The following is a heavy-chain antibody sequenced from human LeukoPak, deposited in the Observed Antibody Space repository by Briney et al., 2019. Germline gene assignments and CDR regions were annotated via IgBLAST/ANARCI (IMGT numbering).Heavy chain of an antibody. D-gene: IGHD2-15*01. CDR2: FDPEDGET. CDR1: GYTLTELS. V-gene: IGHV1-24*01. CDR3: ATGVVAATFFRNYYYGMDV. J-gene: IGHJ6*02. Sequence: ASVKVSCKVSGYTLTELSMHWVRQAPGKGLEWMGGFDPEDGETIYAQKFQGRVTMTEDTSTDTAYMELSSMRSEDTAVYYCATGVVAATFFRNYYYGMDVWGQGTPGTVSS.